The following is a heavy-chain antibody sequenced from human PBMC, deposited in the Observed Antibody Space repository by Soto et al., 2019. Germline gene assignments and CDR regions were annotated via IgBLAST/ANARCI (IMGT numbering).Heavy chain of an antibody. J-gene: IGHJ4*02. D-gene: IGHD6-19*01. CDR2: ISYDASNK. Sequence: QVQLVESGGGVVQPGRSLRLSCTASGFTFSSYGMHWVRQAPGKGLEWVALISYDASNKNYADSVKGRFTISRDNSKNTLYLQMNSLRSEDTAVYYCAKERRTSGWQPPPDYWGQGTLVTVSS. V-gene: IGHV3-30*18. CDR3: AKERRTSGWQPPPDY. CDR1: GFTFSSYG.